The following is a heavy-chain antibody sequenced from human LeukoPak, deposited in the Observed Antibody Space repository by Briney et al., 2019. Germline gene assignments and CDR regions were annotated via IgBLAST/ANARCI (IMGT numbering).Heavy chain of an antibody. CDR2: INPNSGGT. V-gene: IGHV1-2*02. CDR3: ARSHYYGSGSPITLDY. J-gene: IGHJ4*02. D-gene: IGHD3-10*01. CDR1: GYTFTGYY. Sequence: ASVKVSCKTSGYTFTGYYIHWVRQPPGQGLEWMGWINPNSGGTNYAQKFQGRVTMTRDTSTSTVYMELSSLRSEDTAVYYCARSHYYGSGSPITLDYWGQGTLVTVSS.